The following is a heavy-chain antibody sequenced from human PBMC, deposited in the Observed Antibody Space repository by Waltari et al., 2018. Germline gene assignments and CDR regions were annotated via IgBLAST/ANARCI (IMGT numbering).Heavy chain of an antibody. Sequence: EVQLVESGGGLVQPGGSRRLSCVASGFTFSGYWRCWVRQAPGKGLEWVANIKQDGSEKYYVDSVKGRFTISRDNAKNSLYLQMNSLRAEDTAVYYCARGMVQGVIPYWGQGTLVTVSS. CDR2: IKQDGSEK. CDR3: ARGMVQGVIPY. CDR1: GFTFSGYW. V-gene: IGHV3-7*04. D-gene: IGHD3-10*01. J-gene: IGHJ4*02.